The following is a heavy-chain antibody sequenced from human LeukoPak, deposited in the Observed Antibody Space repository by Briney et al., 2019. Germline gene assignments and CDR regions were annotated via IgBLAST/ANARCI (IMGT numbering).Heavy chain of an antibody. Sequence: ASVKVSCKASGYTFTSNAMNWVRQAPGQGLEWMGWINPNSGGTNYAQKFQGRVTMTTDTSMSTAYMELSRLTSDDTAVYYCARAGGRSWFDPWGQGTLVTVSS. J-gene: IGHJ5*02. CDR3: ARAGGRSWFDP. CDR2: INPNSGGT. V-gene: IGHV1-2*02. CDR1: GYTFTSNA.